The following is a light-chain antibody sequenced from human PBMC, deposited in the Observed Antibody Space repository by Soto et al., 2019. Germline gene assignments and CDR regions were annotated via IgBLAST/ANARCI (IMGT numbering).Light chain of an antibody. V-gene: IGLV2-11*01. CDR1: NSDVGGYNY. Sequence: LTQPRSVSGSPGQSVTISCTGSNSDVGGYNYVSWYQQHPGKAPKLMIYDVSKRPSGVPDRFSGSKSGNTASLTISGLQAEDEADYYCCSYAGRYTYVFGNGTKVTV. CDR3: CSYAGRYTYV. J-gene: IGLJ1*01. CDR2: DVS.